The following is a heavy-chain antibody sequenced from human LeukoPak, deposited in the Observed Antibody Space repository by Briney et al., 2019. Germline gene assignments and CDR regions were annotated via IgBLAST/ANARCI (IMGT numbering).Heavy chain of an antibody. Sequence: GGSLRLSCAASGFTFSSYDMHWVRQATGKGLEWVSAIGTAGDTYYPGSVKGRFSISRENAKNSLYLQMNSLRAGDTAVYYCARGTWSGYLKYFDYWGQGTLVTVSS. J-gene: IGHJ4*02. V-gene: IGHV3-13*01. CDR2: IGTAGDT. D-gene: IGHD3-3*01. CDR3: ARGTWSGYLKYFDY. CDR1: GFTFSSYD.